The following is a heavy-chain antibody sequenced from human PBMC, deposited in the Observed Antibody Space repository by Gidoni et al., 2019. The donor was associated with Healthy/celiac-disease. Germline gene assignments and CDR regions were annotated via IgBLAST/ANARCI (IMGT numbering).Heavy chain of an antibody. V-gene: IGHV3-30*01. Sequence: QVQLVESGGGVVQPGRSLRLSCAASGFTFSSYAMHWVRQAPGKGLEWVAVISYDGSNKYYADSVKGRFTISRDNSKNTLYLQMNSLRAEDTAVYYCARGKGYLDVWGQGTTVTVSS. CDR3: ARGKGYLDV. CDR1: GFTFSSYA. CDR2: ISYDGSNK. J-gene: IGHJ6*02. D-gene: IGHD5-18*01.